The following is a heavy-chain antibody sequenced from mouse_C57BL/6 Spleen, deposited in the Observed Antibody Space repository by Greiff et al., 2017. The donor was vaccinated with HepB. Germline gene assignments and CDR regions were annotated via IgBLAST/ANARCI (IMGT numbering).Heavy chain of an antibody. J-gene: IGHJ4*01. D-gene: IGHD2-5*01. CDR2: ISSGSSTI. Sequence: EVKLVESGGGLVKPGRSLKLSCAASGFTFSDYGMHWVRQAPEKGLEWVAYISSGSSTIYYADTVKGRFTISRDNAKNTLFLQMTSLRSEDTAVYYCARRVNYWGQGTSVTVSS. CDR3: ARRVNY. V-gene: IGHV5-17*01. CDR1: GFTFSDYG.